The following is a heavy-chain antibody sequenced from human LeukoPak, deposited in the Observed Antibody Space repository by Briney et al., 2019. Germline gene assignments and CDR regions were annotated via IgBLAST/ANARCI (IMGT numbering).Heavy chain of an antibody. V-gene: IGHV4-34*01. CDR1: GGSFSGYY. CDR2: ISHSGST. CDR3: ARVLAAAGIDY. J-gene: IGHJ4*02. D-gene: IGHD6-13*01. Sequence: PSETLSLTCAVYGGSFSGYYWSWIRQPPGKGLEWIGEISHSGSTNYNPSLKSRVTISVDTSKNQFSLKLSSVTAADTAVYYCARVLAAAGIDYWGQGTLVTVSS.